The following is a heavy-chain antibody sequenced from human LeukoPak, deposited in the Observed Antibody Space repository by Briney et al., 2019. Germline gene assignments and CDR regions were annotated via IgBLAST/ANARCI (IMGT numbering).Heavy chain of an antibody. D-gene: IGHD1-1*01. CDR3: ARDGYKTDYYGMDV. V-gene: IGHV3-30-3*01. CDR1: GYTFTGYY. J-gene: IGHJ6*02. Sequence: SCKASGYTFTGYYMHWVRQAPGKGLEWVAVISYDGSNKYYADSVKGRFTISRDNSKNTLYLQMNSLRAEDTAVYYCARDGYKTDYYGMDVWGQGTTVTVSS. CDR2: ISYDGSNK.